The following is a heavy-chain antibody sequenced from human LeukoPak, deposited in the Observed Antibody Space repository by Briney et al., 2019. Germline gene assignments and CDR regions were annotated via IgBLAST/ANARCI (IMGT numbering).Heavy chain of an antibody. V-gene: IGHV1-18*01. CDR1: GYTFTSYG. CDR2: ISAYNGNT. J-gene: IGHJ5*02. Sequence: ASVKVSCKASGYTFTSYGISWVRQAPGQGLEWMGWISAYNGNTNYAQKLQGRVTMTTDTSTSTAYMELRSLRPDDTAVYYCARYSSIAARDWFDPWGQGTLVTVSS. D-gene: IGHD6-6*01. CDR3: ARYSSIAARDWFDP.